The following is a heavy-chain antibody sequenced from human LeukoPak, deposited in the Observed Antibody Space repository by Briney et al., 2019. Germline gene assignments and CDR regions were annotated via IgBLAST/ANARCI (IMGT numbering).Heavy chain of an antibody. CDR2: INLNTGGT. J-gene: IGHJ2*01. CDR3: GSVRGILSYFDL. V-gene: IGHV1-2*02. D-gene: IGHD3-16*01. CDR1: GYTFSDYY. Sequence: ASVKVSCKASGYTFSDYYIHWVRQAPGQGPEWMGWINLNTGGTNYAQKFDGRFSMTRDASINTAFMELSGLTFDDTAVYYCGSVRGILSYFDLWGRGTLVTVSS.